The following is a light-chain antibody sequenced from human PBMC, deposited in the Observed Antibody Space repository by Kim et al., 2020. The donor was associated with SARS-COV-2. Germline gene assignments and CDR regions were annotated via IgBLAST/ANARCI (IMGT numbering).Light chain of an antibody. CDR3: QVWDSSTAV. CDR1: NIGSKN. Sequence: SYELTQPLSVSVALGQTASITCGGNNIGSKNVHWYQQKPGQAPVLVIYRDSNRPSGITERFSGSNSGNTATLTISRAQAGDEADYYCQVWDSSTAVFGGGTQLTVL. V-gene: IGLV3-9*01. CDR2: RDS. J-gene: IGLJ2*01.